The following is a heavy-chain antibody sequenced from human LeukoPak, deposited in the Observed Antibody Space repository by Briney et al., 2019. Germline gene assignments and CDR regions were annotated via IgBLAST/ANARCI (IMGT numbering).Heavy chain of an antibody. J-gene: IGHJ4*02. CDR3: ARDSQVWTGYSYGPFDY. D-gene: IGHD5-18*01. CDR1: GYPFFAYY. V-gene: IGHV1-2*02. CDR2: INPNSGAT. Sequence: ASVKVSCKTSGYPFFAYYIHWVRQAPGQGLEWMGWINPNSGATNSAQNFQGRVTMTRDTSISTAYMELSRLRSDDTAVYYCARDSQVWTGYSYGPFDYWGQGTLVTVSS.